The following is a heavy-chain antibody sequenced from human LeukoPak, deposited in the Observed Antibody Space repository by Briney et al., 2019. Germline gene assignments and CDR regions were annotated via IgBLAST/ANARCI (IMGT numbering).Heavy chain of an antibody. CDR2: ISGSGGST. D-gene: IGHD3-3*01. V-gene: IGHV3-23*01. CDR3: AKRGEYYDFWSGYFSLSPIAY. J-gene: IGHJ4*02. Sequence: GGSLRLSCAASGFTFSSYAMSWVRQAPGKGLEWVSAISGSGGSTYYADSVKGRFTISRDNSKNTLYLQMNSLRAEDTAVYYCAKRGEYYDFWSGYFSLSPIAYWGQGTLVTVSS. CDR1: GFTFSSYA.